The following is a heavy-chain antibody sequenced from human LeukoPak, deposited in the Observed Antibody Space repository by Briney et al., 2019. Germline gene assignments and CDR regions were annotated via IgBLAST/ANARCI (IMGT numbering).Heavy chain of an antibody. D-gene: IGHD2-2*01. Sequence: GGSLRLSCAASGFTFSTYGMSWVRQAPGKGLEWVSGIIGGGGSTYYADSVKGRFTISGDNSRNTLFLQMNSLRAEDTAVYYCAHGAMYQLDYWGQGTLVTVSS. V-gene: IGHV3-23*01. CDR3: AHGAMYQLDY. CDR1: GFTFSTYG. J-gene: IGHJ4*02. CDR2: IIGGGGST.